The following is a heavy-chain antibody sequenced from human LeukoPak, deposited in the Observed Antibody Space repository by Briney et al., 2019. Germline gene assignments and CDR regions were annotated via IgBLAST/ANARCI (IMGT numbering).Heavy chain of an antibody. CDR3: ARDFPPYYDFWSGYGRFDP. CDR1: GFTFSSYG. V-gene: IGHV3-33*01. CDR2: IWYDGSNK. Sequence: HPGGSLRLSCAASGFTFSSYGMHWVRQAPGKGLEWVAVIWYDGSNKYYADSVKGRFTISRDNSKNTLYLQMNSLRAEDTAVYYCARDFPPYYDFWSGYGRFDPWGQGTLVTVSS. J-gene: IGHJ5*02. D-gene: IGHD3-3*01.